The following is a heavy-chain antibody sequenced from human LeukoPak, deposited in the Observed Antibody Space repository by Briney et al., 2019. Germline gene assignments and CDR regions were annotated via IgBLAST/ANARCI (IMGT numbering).Heavy chain of an antibody. CDR1: GGSISSCY. J-gene: IGHJ3*02. Sequence: SETLCLTCTVSGGSISSCYWSWIRQPAGKELEWIGRIYTSGSTNYNPSLKSRVTMSVDTSKNQFSLKLSSVTAADTAVYYCARDLALGAFDIWGQGTMATVSS. CDR3: ARDLALGAFDI. V-gene: IGHV4-4*07. CDR2: IYTSGST.